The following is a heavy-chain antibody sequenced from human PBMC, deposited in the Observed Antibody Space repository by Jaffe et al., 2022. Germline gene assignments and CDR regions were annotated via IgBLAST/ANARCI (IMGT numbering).Heavy chain of an antibody. V-gene: IGHV1-8*01. CDR1: GYTFTSYD. CDR3: ARSRKKKIGYCSGGSCYSVKPAYYYYYMDV. Sequence: QVQLVQSGAEVKKPGASVKVSCKASGYTFTSYDINWVRQATGQGLEWMGWMNPNSGNTGYAQKFQGRVTMTRNTSISTAYMELSSLRSEDTAVYYCARSRKKKIGYCSGGSCYSVKPAYYYYYMDVWGKGTTVTVSS. D-gene: IGHD2-15*01. J-gene: IGHJ6*03. CDR2: MNPNSGNT.